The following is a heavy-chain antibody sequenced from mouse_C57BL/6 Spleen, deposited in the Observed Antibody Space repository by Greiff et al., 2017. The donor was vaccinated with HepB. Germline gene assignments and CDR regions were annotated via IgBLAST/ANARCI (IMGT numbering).Heavy chain of an antibody. J-gene: IGHJ2*01. Sequence: VQLQQSGPGMVKPSQSLSLTCTVTGYSITSGYDWHWIRHFPGNKLEWMGYISYSGSTNYNPSLKSRISITHDTSKNHFFLKLNSVTTEDTATYYCARESDDGYYGYFDYWGQGTTLTVSS. V-gene: IGHV3-1*01. CDR2: ISYSGST. CDR3: ARESDDGYYGYFDY. CDR1: GYSITSGYD. D-gene: IGHD2-3*01.